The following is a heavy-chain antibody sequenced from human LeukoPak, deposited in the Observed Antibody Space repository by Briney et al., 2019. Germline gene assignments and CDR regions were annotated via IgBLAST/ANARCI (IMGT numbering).Heavy chain of an antibody. V-gene: IGHV3-21*01. D-gene: IGHD2/OR15-2a*01. CDR1: GFTFSSYS. J-gene: IGHJ3*02. CDR2: ISSSSSYI. Sequence: GGSLRLPCAASGFTFSSYSMNWVRQAPGEGLEWVSSISSSSSYIYYADSVKGRFTISRDNAKNSLYLQMNSLRAEDTAVYYCARSNSDAFDIWGQGTMVTVSS. CDR3: ARSNSDAFDI.